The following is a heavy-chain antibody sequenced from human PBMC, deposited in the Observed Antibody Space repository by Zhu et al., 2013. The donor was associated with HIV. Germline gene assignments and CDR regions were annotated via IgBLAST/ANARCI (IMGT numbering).Heavy chain of an antibody. CDR1: GGSISSGYY. D-gene: IGHD3-9*01. Sequence: QVQLQESGPGLVKPSETLSLTCTVSGGSISSGYYWGWIRQPPGKGLEWIGSIYHSGSTYYNPSLKSRVTLSVDTSKNQFSLKMRSVTAADTAVYYCARGDILTGYGHFDCWGQGTLVTVS. CDR2: IYHSGST. V-gene: IGHV4-38-2*02. J-gene: IGHJ4*02. CDR3: ARGDILTGYGHFDC.